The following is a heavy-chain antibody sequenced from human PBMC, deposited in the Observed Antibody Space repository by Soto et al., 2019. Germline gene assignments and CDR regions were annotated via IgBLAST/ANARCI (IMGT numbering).Heavy chain of an antibody. J-gene: IGHJ4*02. Sequence: GASVKVSCKASGGTFSSYAISWVRQAPGQGLEWMGGIIPIFGTANYAQKFQGRVTITADESTSTAYMELSSLRSEDTAVYYCVILWFRSKPADYWGQGTLVTVSS. CDR3: VILWFRSKPADY. CDR2: IIPIFGTA. D-gene: IGHD3-10*01. CDR1: GGTFSSYA. V-gene: IGHV1-69*13.